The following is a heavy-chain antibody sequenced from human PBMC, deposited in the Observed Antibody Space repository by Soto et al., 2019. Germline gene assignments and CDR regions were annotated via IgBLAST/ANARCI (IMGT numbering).Heavy chain of an antibody. J-gene: IGHJ6*02. CDR1: GFTFSSYA. Sequence: GGSLRLPCAASGFTFSSYAMHWVRQSPGKGLEWVAVISYDGSNKYYADSVKGRFTISRDNSKNTLYLQMNSLRAEDTAVYYCARVVVGRRGSGWYYYGMDVWGQGTTVTVSS. CDR3: ARVVVGRRGSGWYYYGMDV. V-gene: IGHV3-30-3*01. CDR2: ISYDGSNK. D-gene: IGHD6-19*01.